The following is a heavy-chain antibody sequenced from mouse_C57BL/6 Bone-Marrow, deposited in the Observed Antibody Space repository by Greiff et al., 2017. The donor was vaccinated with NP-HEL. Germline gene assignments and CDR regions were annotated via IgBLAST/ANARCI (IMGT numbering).Heavy chain of an antibody. V-gene: IGHV1-52*01. Sequence: QVQLQQPGAELVRPGSSVKLSCKASGYTFTSYWMHWVKQRPIQGLEWIGNIDPSDSDTHYNQKFKDKATLTVDKSSSTAYMQLSSLTSEDSAVYYCASGRGGYDGYIFAYWGQGTLVTVSA. CDR3: ASGRGGYDGYIFAY. J-gene: IGHJ3*01. CDR2: IDPSDSDT. CDR1: GYTFTSYW. D-gene: IGHD2-3*01.